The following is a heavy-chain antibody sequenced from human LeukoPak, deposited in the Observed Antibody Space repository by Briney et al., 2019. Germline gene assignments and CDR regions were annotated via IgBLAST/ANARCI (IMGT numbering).Heavy chain of an antibody. CDR2: ISPSSGNT. D-gene: IGHD1-1*01. Sequence: ASVKVSCKASGYTFITFGISWVRQAPGQGLEWMGWISPSSGNTNYAQKSQDRLTMSTDTSTGIAYMQLRSLRSDDTAVYYCAREPDSDYLQLTDWGQGTLVTVSS. CDR3: AREPDSDYLQLTD. CDR1: GYTFITFG. J-gene: IGHJ4*02. V-gene: IGHV1-18*01.